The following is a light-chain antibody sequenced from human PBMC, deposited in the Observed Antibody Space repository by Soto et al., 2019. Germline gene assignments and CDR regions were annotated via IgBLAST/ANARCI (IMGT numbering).Light chain of an antibody. Sequence: EIVLTQSPGTLSLSPGERGTLSCSASQNLGTLYLAWFQQKPGQAPRLLIYDASNRATGIPARFSGSGSGTEFTLTISGLQSDDFAVYYCQQYNNWPRRTFGQGTKVDIK. J-gene: IGKJ1*01. CDR1: QNLGTLY. V-gene: IGKV3D-15*01. CDR2: DAS. CDR3: QQYNNWPRRT.